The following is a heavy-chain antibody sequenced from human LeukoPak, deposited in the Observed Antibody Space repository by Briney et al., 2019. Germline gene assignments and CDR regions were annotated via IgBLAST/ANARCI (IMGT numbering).Heavy chain of an antibody. D-gene: IGHD5-18*01. CDR2: IYYSGST. V-gene: IGHV4-30-4*01. CDR1: GGSISSGDYY. J-gene: IGHJ4*02. Sequence: SETLSLTCTVSGGSISSGDYYWSWIRQPPGKGLEWIGYIYYSGSTYYNPSLKSRVTISVDTSKNQFSLKLSSVTAADTAVYYCARAGHLPNTAMVGPHFDYWGQGTLVTVSS. CDR3: ARAGHLPNTAMVGPHFDY.